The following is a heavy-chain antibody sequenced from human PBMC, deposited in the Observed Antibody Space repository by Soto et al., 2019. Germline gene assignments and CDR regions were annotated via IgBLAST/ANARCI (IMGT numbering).Heavy chain of an antibody. CDR1: GGSISSYY. CDR2: IHYSGST. V-gene: IGHV4-59*01. D-gene: IGHD1-7*01. J-gene: IGHJ4*02. Sequence: SETLSLTCTVSGGSISSYYWSWIRQPPGKGLEWIGYIHYSGSTNYNPSLKSRVTISVDTSKNQFSLKLSSVAAADTAVYYCARVGDRTGTTRCLVYFDYWGQGTLVTVSS. CDR3: ARVGDRTGTTRCLVYFDY.